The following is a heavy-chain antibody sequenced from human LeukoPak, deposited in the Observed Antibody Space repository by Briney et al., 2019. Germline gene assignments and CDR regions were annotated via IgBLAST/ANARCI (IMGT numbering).Heavy chain of an antibody. J-gene: IGHJ4*02. D-gene: IGHD2-2*01. Sequence: ASVKVSCKASGYTFTGYYMHWVRQAPGQGLEWMGWINPNSGGTNYAQKFQGRVTMTRDTSINTANMELSRLRSDDTAVYYCARDKYQLMSCDYGGEKPLVRVS. CDR3: ARDKYQLMSCDY. V-gene: IGHV1-2*02. CDR1: GYTFTGYY. CDR2: INPNSGGT.